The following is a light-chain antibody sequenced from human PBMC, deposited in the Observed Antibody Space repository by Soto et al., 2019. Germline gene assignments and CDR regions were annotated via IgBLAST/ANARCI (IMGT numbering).Light chain of an antibody. J-gene: IGKJ1*01. CDR2: AAH. CDR1: QSVSSN. Sequence: EIVMTQSPATLSVSAGERATLSCRASQSVSSNLVWHQQKPGQAPSLLIYAAHNTAPGTPERFSGSESATDSHLSIRRMQPEDFAVYYRQQYGTSVTFGQGTKVDIK. V-gene: IGKV3D-15*01. CDR3: QQYGTSVT.